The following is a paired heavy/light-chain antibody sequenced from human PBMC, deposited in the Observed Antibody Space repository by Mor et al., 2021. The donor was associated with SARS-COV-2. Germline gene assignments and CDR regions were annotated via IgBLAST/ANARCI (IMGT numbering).Light chain of an antibody. CDR3: SSYTSSSTYWV. Sequence: QSALTQPASVSGSPGQSITISCTGTSSDVGGYNYVSWYQQHPGKAPKLMIYDVSNRPSGVSNRFSGSKSGNTASLTISGLQAEDEADYYCSSYTSSSTYWVFGGGTKLTVL. CDR2: DVS. J-gene: IGLJ3*02. CDR1: SSDVGGYNY. V-gene: IGLV2-14*03.
Heavy chain of an antibody. J-gene: IGHJ5*02. Sequence: QVQLQESGPGLVKPSETLSLTCTVSGGSISSYYWSWIRQPAGKGLEWIGRIYTSGSTNYNPSLKSRVTMSVDTSKNQFSLKLSSVTAADTAVYYCARESNYDFWSGYDRWFDPWGQGTLVTVSS. D-gene: IGHD3-3*01. CDR2: IYTSGST. V-gene: IGHV4-4*07. CDR1: GGSISSYY. CDR3: ARESNYDFWSGYDRWFDP.